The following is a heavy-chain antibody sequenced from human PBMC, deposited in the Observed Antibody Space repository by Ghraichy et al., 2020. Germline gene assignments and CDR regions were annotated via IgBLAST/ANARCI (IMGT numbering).Heavy chain of an antibody. D-gene: IGHD1-26*01. V-gene: IGHV4-59*01. CDR3: ARGLPRPEVGAPLPYYFDY. Sequence: SETLSLTCTVSGGSISSYYWSWIRQPPGKGLEWIGYIYYSGSTNYNPSLKSRVTISVDTSKNQFSLKLSSVTAADTAVYYCARGLPRPEVGAPLPYYFDYWGQGTLVTVSS. J-gene: IGHJ4*02. CDR1: GGSISSYY. CDR2: IYYSGST.